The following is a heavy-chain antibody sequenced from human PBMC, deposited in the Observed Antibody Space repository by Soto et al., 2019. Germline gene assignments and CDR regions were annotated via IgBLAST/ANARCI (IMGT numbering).Heavy chain of an antibody. J-gene: IGHJ4*02. CDR1: GFTFSNFG. Sequence: QVQLVESGGGVVQPGRSPRLSCAASGFTFSNFGMHWVRQAPGKGLEWVAAISSDGGDKYYSHSVKDRFTISRENSKNKLFLQMNSLSVEDTAVYYCVKGSEVARQELDHWGQGILVTVSS. CDR2: ISSDGGDK. D-gene: IGHD2-15*01. CDR3: VKGSEVARQELDH. V-gene: IGHV3-30*18.